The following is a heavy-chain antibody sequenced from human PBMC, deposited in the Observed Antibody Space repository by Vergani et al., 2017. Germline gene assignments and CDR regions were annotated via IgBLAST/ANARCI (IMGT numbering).Heavy chain of an antibody. V-gene: IGHV3-30*02. CDR2: IRYDGSNK. CDR3: AKASGRGYYNYYFDH. D-gene: IGHD3-22*01. J-gene: IGHJ4*02. Sequence: VQLVESGGGVVQPGGSLRLSCAASGFTFSSYGMHWVRQAPGKGLEWVAFIRYDGSNKYYADSVKGRFTISRYHSKNTLYLQMNSLRAEDTAVYYCAKASGRGYYNYYFDHWGQGTLVTVSS. CDR1: GFTFSSYG.